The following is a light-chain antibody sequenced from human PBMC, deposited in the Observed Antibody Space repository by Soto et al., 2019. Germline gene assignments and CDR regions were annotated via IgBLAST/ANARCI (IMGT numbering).Light chain of an antibody. CDR2: SAS. CDR1: QSVTNN. Sequence: EIVMTQSPATLSVSPGEGATLSCRASQSVTNNLAWYQQKPGQSPRLLIYSASTRATGIPARFSGSGSGTEFTITISSLQSEDFAVYYFRQYNSWPKTFGPGTKVDIK. CDR3: RQYNSWPKT. V-gene: IGKV3-15*01. J-gene: IGKJ3*01.